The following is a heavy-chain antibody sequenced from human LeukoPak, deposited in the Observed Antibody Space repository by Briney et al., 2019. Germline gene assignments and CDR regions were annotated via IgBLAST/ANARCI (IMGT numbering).Heavy chain of an antibody. J-gene: IGHJ6*02. Sequence: SQTLFLTCAVSGGSISSGDYYWSWIRQPPGKGLEWIGHIYYSGSTYYNPSLKSRVTISVDTSKNQFSLKLSSVTAADTAVYYCAREGGDSVSYYFGMDVWGQGTTVTVSS. CDR1: GGSISSGDYY. V-gene: IGHV4-30-4*01. CDR3: AREGGDSVSYYFGMDV. CDR2: IYYSGST. D-gene: IGHD2-21*02.